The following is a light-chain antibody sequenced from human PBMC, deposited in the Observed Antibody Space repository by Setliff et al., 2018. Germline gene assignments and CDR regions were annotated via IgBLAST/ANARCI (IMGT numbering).Light chain of an antibody. J-gene: IGLJ1*01. V-gene: IGLV2-8*01. CDR2: EVS. Sequence: SALTQPASVSGSPGQSITISCTGTSSDVGGYNYVSWYQQHPGKAPKLMIYEVSKRPSGVPDRFSGSKSGNTASLTVSGLQAEDEADYYCSSYAGSNNLVFGTGTKVTVL. CDR1: SSDVGGYNY. CDR3: SSYAGSNNLV.